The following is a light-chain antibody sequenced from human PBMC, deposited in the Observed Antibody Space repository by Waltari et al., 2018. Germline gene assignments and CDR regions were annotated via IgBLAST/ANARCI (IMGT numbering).Light chain of an antibody. V-gene: IGLV8-61*01. J-gene: IGLJ3*02. CDR1: SGSVSTNHY. CDR3: VLYMGSVV. Sequence: QTVVTQEPSFSVSPGGTVTLTCGLTSGSVSTNHYASWYRQTPGQAPRTLIHHTHPRSSGVPDRFSGSILGNKAALTITGAQADDESDYYCVLYMGSVVFGGGTKLTVL. CDR2: HTH.